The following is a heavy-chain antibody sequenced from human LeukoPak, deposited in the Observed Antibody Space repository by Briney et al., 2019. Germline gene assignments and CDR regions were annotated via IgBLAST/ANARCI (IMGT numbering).Heavy chain of an antibody. CDR1: GGSISSGGYY. CDR3: ARFTMVRGVIITPYREYYFDY. Sequence: SQTLSLTCTVSGGSISSGGYYWSWIRQHPGKGLEWIGYIYYSGSTYYNPSLKSRVTISVDTSKNQFSLKLSSVTAADTAVYYCARFTMVRGVIITPYREYYFDYWGQGTLVTVSS. CDR2: IYYSGST. D-gene: IGHD3-10*01. V-gene: IGHV4-31*03. J-gene: IGHJ4*02.